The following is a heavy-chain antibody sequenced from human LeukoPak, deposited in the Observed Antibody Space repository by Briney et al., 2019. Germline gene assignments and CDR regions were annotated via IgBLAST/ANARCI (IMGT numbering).Heavy chain of an antibody. J-gene: IGHJ4*02. D-gene: IGHD3-10*01. V-gene: IGHV4-59*01. Sequence: PSETLSLTCTVSGDSISFYSWNWIRQPPGKGLEWIGDISYSGSTNYNPSLKSRVTMSLDTTKNQFSLKLSSVTAADTAVYYCAGSFPGTYGGLHYFDFWGQGTLVTVSS. CDR1: GDSISFYS. CDR2: ISYSGST. CDR3: AGSFPGTYGGLHYFDF.